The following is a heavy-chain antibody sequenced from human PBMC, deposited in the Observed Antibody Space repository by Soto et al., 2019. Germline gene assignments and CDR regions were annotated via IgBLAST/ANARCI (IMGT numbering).Heavy chain of an antibody. CDR3: ARDMAPITGAINWFDP. CDR1: GFTFSSYS. Sequence: EVQLVESGGGLVQPGGSLRLSCAASGFTFSSYSMNWVRQAPGKGLEWVSYISSSSSNIYYADSVKGRFTISRDNAKNSLYLQMNSLRAEDTAVYYCARDMAPITGAINWFDPWGQGTLVTVAS. J-gene: IGHJ5*02. CDR2: ISSSSSNI. V-gene: IGHV3-48*01. D-gene: IGHD1-7*01.